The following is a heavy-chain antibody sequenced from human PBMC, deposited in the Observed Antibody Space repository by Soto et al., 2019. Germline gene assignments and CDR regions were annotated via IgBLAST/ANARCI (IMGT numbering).Heavy chain of an antibody. D-gene: IGHD6-19*01. CDR2: IIPIFGTA. J-gene: IGHJ3*02. CDR3: ARGRRALYSSGWDAFDI. CDR1: GGSFNRHT. Sequence: QVQLVQSGAEVRKPGSSVRVSCKASGGSFNRHTISWVRQAPGQGLEWMGGIIPIFGTANHAQKFQGRVTIIADESTSTVYMELSSLRSDDTAIYYCARGRRALYSSGWDAFDIWGQGTMVTVSS. V-gene: IGHV1-69*01.